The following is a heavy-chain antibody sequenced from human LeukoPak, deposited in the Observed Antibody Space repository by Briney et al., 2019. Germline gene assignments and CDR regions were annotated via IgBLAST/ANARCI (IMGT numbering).Heavy chain of an antibody. CDR1: GYTFTGYY. CDR2: INPNSGGT. J-gene: IGHJ4*02. V-gene: IGHV1-2*02. CDR3: TRDVPAAGRALDY. Sequence: GASVKVSCKAFGYTFTGYYMHWVRQAPGQGLEWMGWINPNSGGTNYAQKFRGRVTMTRDTSISTAYMELSRLRSDDTAVYYCTRDVPAAGRALDYWGQGTLVTVSS. D-gene: IGHD6-13*01.